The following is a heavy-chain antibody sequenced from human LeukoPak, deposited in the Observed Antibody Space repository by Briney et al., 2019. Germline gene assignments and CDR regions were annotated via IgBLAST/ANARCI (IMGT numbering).Heavy chain of an antibody. CDR3: AKLVGATMTSDY. Sequence: GGSLSLSCAASGFTFSTYVMTWIRQAPGKGREWVSSISRTGDTTYYADSVKGRFTISRDNSKNTLYLQMNSLRGDDPAIYYCAKLVGATMTSDYWGQGILVTVSS. D-gene: IGHD2-15*01. V-gene: IGHV3-23*01. CDR1: GFTFSTYV. CDR2: ISRTGDTT. J-gene: IGHJ4*02.